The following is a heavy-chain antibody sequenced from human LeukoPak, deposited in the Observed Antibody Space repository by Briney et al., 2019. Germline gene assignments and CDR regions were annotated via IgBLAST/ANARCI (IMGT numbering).Heavy chain of an antibody. V-gene: IGHV3-23*01. CDR2: ISGGSYST. Sequence: GGSLRLSCAASGFTFSSYDMSWVRQAPGKGLEWVSGISGGSYSTYYADSVKGRFDISRDNSKNALYLQMNSLRAEDTAVYYCAKMYYFGSGSPDYWGQGTLVTVSS. CDR3: AKMYYFGSGSPDY. D-gene: IGHD3-10*01. CDR1: GFTFSSYD. J-gene: IGHJ4*02.